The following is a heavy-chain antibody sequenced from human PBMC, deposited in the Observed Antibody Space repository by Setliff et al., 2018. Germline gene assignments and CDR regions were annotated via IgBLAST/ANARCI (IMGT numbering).Heavy chain of an antibody. D-gene: IGHD2-15*01. J-gene: IGHJ4*02. CDR3: ARWDCSGDNCQSGFDY. CDR1: GYSFTTYW. V-gene: IGHV5-51*01. CDR2: IYPGDSDA. Sequence: GESLKISCQGSGYSFTTYWIAWVRQMPGKGPEWMGIIYPGDSDARYRPSFQGQVTISADKSINTAYLQWSSLKASDTAMYYCARWDCSGDNCQSGFDYWGQGTRVTVSS.